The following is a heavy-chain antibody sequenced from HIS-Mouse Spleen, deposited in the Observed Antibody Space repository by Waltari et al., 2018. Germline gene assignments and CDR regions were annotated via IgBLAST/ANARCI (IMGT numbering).Heavy chain of an antibody. CDR2: IYTSGST. V-gene: IGHV4-4*07. CDR3: ARDFHDFWSGYYGGDKKHDAFDI. Sequence: QVQLQESGPGLVKPSETLSLTCTVSVGSISSSYWSWIRQPAGKGLEGIGRIYTSGSTNYNPSLTSRVTMSVDTSKNQFSLKLSSVTAADTAVYYCARDFHDFWSGYYGGDKKHDAFDIWGQGTMVTVSS. D-gene: IGHD3-3*01. CDR1: VGSISSSY. J-gene: IGHJ3*02.